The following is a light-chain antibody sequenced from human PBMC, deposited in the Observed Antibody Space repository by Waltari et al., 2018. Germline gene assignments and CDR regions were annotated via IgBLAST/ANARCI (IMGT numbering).Light chain of an antibody. CDR1: QIISTNY. J-gene: IGKJ2*01. Sequence: EIVLTQSPGPLSLSPGERATLSCRASQIISTNYLAWYQAKPGQAPRLLIYGISHRATGIPDRFSGGGSGTDFTLTISRLEPEDFAVYYCQQFGGSPKYTFGQGTKLEIK. V-gene: IGKV3-20*01. CDR2: GIS. CDR3: QQFGGSPKYT.